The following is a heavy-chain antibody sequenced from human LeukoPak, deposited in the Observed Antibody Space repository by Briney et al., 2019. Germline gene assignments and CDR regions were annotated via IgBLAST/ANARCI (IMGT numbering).Heavy chain of an antibody. V-gene: IGHV3-23*01. CDR2: ISGSGGST. Sequence: GGSLRLSCAASGFTFSSYAMSWVRQAPGKGLEWVSAISGSGGSTYYADSVKGRFTISRDNAQNSLYLQMNGLRVEDTAVYYRTRRLDDWGQGTLVTVSS. J-gene: IGHJ4*02. CDR3: TRRLDD. CDR1: GFTFSSYA. D-gene: IGHD3-16*01.